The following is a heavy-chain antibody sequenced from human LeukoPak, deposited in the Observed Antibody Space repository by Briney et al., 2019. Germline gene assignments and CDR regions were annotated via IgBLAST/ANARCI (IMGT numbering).Heavy chain of an antibody. CDR1: GFSFSRYW. J-gene: IGHJ4*02. D-gene: IGHD2-8*01. V-gene: IGHV3-7*01. CDR3: ARLKDDVTKFDY. Sequence: PGRSLRLSCAGSGFSFSRYWMAWVRQAPGKGLEWVASINQDVSRIHYVDSVKGRFTISRDSAKNSLFLQMNSLRVEDTAVYYCARLKDDVTKFDYWGQGTLVTVSS. CDR2: INQDVSRI.